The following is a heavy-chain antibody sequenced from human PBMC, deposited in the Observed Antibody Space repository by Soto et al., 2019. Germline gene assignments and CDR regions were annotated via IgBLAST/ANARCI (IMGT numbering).Heavy chain of an antibody. Sequence: GGSLRLSCAASGFTFSSYGMHWVRQAPGKGLEWVAVISYDGSNKYYADSVKGRFTISRDNSKNTLYLQMNSLRAEDTAVYYCAKGPSITIFTIDYWGQGTLVTVSS. CDR2: ISYDGSNK. CDR1: GFTFSSYG. CDR3: AKGPSITIFTIDY. J-gene: IGHJ4*02. V-gene: IGHV3-30*18. D-gene: IGHD3-9*01.